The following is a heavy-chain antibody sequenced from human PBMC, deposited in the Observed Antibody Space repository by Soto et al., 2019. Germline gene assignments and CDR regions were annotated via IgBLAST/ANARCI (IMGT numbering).Heavy chain of an antibody. CDR1: GGSFSGYY. CDR3: ARGKVPLYCSSTSCYSVNYYYYMDV. Sequence: SETLSLTCAVYGGSFSGYYWSWIRQPPGKGLEWIGEINHSGSTNYNPSLKSRVTISVDTSKNQFSLKLSSVTAADTALYYCARGKVPLYCSSTSCYSVNYYYYMDVWGKGTTVTVSS. D-gene: IGHD2-2*02. V-gene: IGHV4-34*01. J-gene: IGHJ6*03. CDR2: INHSGST.